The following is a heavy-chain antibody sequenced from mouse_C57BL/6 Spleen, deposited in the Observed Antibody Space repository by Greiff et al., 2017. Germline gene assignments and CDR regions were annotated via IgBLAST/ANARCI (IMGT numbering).Heavy chain of an antibody. J-gene: IGHJ4*01. CDR2: INPSTGGT. D-gene: IGHD1-1*01. CDR3: AREKGLRGAMDY. Sequence: EVQVVESGPELVKPGASVKISCKASGYSFTGYYMNWVKQSPEKSLEWIGEINPSTGGTTYNQKFKAKATLTVDKSSSTAYMQLKSLTSEDSAVYYCAREKGLRGAMDYWGQGTSVTVSS. V-gene: IGHV1-42*01. CDR1: GYSFTGYY.